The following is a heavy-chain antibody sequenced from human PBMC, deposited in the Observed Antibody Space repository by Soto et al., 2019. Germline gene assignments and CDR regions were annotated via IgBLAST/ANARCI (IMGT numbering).Heavy chain of an antibody. J-gene: IGHJ6*02. CDR2: ISYDGDNK. Sequence: QVQLVESGGGVVQPGRSLRLSCAASGFIFSSYPMHWVRQAPGKGLEWVAIISYDGDNKDYADSVEGRFTISRDNSKNTLYRQMNSPSAEDTAVYFCAREMAAPSDYYYGTYVWGQGTTVTVSS. D-gene: IGHD6-13*01. CDR1: GFIFSSYP. CDR3: AREMAAPSDYYYGTYV. V-gene: IGHV3-30-3*01.